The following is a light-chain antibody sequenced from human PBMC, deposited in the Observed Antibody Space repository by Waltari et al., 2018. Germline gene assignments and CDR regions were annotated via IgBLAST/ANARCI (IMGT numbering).Light chain of an antibody. CDR3: QTGGHGTWV. Sequence: QLVLTQSPSASASLGASVKLTCTLSSGHSSNVIAWLPQQPEKGPRYLMKVNSDGSQSKGDEIPDRFSGSSSGAERYLTISSLQSEDEADYYCQTGGHGTWVFGGGTKLTVL. CDR2: VNSDGSQ. J-gene: IGLJ3*02. CDR1: SGHSSNV. V-gene: IGLV4-69*01.